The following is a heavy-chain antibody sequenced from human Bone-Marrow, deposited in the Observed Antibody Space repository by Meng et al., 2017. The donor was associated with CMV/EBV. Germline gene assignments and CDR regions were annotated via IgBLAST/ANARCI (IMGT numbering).Heavy chain of an antibody. Sequence: LSLTCAASGFTFNSYSMNWVRQAPGKGLEWVSSISSSSSYIYYADSVKGRFTISRDNAKNSLYLQMNSLRAEDTAVYYCARGGGTTEYWGQGTLVTVSS. J-gene: IGHJ4*02. CDR2: ISSSSSYI. CDR3: ARGGGTTEY. D-gene: IGHD1-7*01. CDR1: GFTFNSYS. V-gene: IGHV3-21*01.